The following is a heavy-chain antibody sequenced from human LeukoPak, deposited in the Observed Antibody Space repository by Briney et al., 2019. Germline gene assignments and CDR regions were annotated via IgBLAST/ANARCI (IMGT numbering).Heavy chain of an antibody. J-gene: IGHJ4*02. V-gene: IGHV3-30*04. CDR3: ARDGGSSWYCFDY. CDR2: ISYDGSNK. D-gene: IGHD6-13*01. CDR1: GFTFSSYA. Sequence: GGPLRLSCAASGFTFSSYAMHWVRQAPGKGLVWVADISYDGSNKYYADSVKGRFTISRDNSKNTLYLQINSLRAEDTAVYYCARDGGSSWYCFDYWGQGTLVTVSS.